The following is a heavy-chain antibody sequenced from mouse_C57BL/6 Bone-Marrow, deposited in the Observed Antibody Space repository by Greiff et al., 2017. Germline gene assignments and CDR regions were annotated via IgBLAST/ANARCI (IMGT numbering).Heavy chain of an antibody. CDR1: GYTFTSYT. CDR2: INPSSGYT. J-gene: IGHJ4*01. CDR3: ARKRPYAMDY. D-gene: IGHD1-2*01. V-gene: IGHV1-4*01. Sequence: QVQLQQSGAELARPGASVKMSCKASGYTFTSYTMHWVKQRPGQGLEWIGYINPSSGYTKYNQKFKDKATLTADKSSSTAYMQLSSLTSEDAAVYYCARKRPYAMDYWGQGTSVTVSS.